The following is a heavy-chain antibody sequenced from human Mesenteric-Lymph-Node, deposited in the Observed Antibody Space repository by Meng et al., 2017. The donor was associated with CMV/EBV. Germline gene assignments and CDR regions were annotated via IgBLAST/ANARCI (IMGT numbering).Heavy chain of an antibody. CDR1: GFSISDNY. CDR2: IYSGGST. CDR3: ASHYCSRGSCYYDY. V-gene: IGHV3-66*04. J-gene: IGHJ4*02. Sequence: AVYGFSISDNYMSWVRQAPGKGLEWVSLIYSGGSTDYADSVKGRLTISRDKSKNTVYLQLTSLRAEDTAVYYCASHYCSRGSCYYDYWGQGTLVTVSS. D-gene: IGHD2-15*01.